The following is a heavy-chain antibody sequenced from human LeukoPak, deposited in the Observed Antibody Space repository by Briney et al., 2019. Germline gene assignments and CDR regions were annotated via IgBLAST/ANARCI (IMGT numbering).Heavy chain of an antibody. J-gene: IGHJ5*02. CDR2: MNPKSGDK. CDR3: ARARTETGIAVAGTFNWFDP. V-gene: IGHV1-8*01. CDR1: GYTFINYD. D-gene: IGHD6-19*01. Sequence: ASVKVSCKASGYTFINYDINWVRQVSGQGLEWMGWMNPKSGDKGYAQHFQGRVTMTRDTSISTAYMEVYSLRSEDSAVYYCARARTETGIAVAGTFNWFDPWGQGTLATVSS.